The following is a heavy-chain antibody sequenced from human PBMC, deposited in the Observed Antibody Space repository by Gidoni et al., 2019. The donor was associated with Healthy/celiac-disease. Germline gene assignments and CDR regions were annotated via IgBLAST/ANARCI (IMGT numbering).Heavy chain of an antibody. D-gene: IGHD1-26*01. V-gene: IGHV3-48*02. CDR3: ARDHTRGSYYTRLDAFDI. CDR2: ISSSSSTI. J-gene: IGHJ3*02. Sequence: EVQLVESGGGLVQPGGSLRLSRAASGFTFSSYSMNWVRQAPGKGLEWVSYISSSSSTIYYADSVKGRFTISRDNAKNSLYLQMNSLRDEDTAVYYCARDHTRGSYYTRLDAFDIWGQGTMVTVSS. CDR1: GFTFSSYS.